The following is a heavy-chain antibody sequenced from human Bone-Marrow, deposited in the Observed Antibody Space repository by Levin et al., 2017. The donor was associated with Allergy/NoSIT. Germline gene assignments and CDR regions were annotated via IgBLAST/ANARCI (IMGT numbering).Heavy chain of an antibody. CDR1: GGSINSGNYY. D-gene: IGHD2-15*01. CDR2: IYYSRST. V-gene: IGHV4-31*03. Sequence: SETLSLTCTVSGGSINSGNYYWSWIRQHPGKGLEWIGYIYYSRSTYYNPSLKSRLTMSVDTSKNQFSLKLSSVTAADTAGYYCARGLPAGWIDPWGQGTLVTVSS. CDR3: ARGLPAGWIDP. J-gene: IGHJ5*02.